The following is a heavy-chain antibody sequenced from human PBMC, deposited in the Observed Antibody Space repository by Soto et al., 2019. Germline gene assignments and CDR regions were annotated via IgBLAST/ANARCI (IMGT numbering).Heavy chain of an antibody. J-gene: IGHJ4*02. CDR2: IIPIFGTA. D-gene: IGHD3-3*01. Sequence: ASVKVSCKASGGTFSSYAISWVRQAPGQGLEWMGGIIPIFGTANYAQKFQGRVTITADESTSTAYMELSSLRSEDTAVYYCARSHRVGGYYLASFDYWGQGTMVTVYS. V-gene: IGHV1-69*13. CDR3: ARSHRVGGYYLASFDY. CDR1: GGTFSSYA.